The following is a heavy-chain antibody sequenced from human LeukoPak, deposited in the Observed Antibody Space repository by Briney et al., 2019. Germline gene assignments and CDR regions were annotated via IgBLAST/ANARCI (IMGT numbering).Heavy chain of an antibody. D-gene: IGHD3-22*01. CDR1: GFTFSGYA. CDR3: ARARGYYDSSGYLYYFDY. V-gene: IGHV3-53*04. J-gene: IGHJ4*02. CDR2: IYSGGST. Sequence: GGSLRLSCAASGFTFSGYAMSWVRQAPGKGLEWVSVIYSGGSTYYADSVKGRFTISRHNSKNTLYLQMNSLRAEDTAVYYCARARGYYDSSGYLYYFDYWGQGTLVTVSS.